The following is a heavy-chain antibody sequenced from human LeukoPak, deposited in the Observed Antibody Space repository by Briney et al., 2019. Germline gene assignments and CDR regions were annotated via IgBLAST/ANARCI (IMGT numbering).Heavy chain of an antibody. CDR3: ARESGWSDY. CDR2: MNPNSGNT. J-gene: IGHJ4*02. D-gene: IGHD6-19*01. Sequence: AAVKVSCKASGYTFTSYDINWVGQATGQGLERMGWMNPNSGNTGYAQKFQGRVTITRNTSISTAYMELSRLRSDDTAVYYCARESGWSDYWGQGTLVTVSS. CDR1: GYTFTSYD. V-gene: IGHV1-8*03.